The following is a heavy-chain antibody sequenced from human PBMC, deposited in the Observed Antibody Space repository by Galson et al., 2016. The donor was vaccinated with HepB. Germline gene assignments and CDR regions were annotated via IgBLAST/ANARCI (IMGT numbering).Heavy chain of an antibody. CDR1: GFTFCNYA. CDR3: AKLIRTGSSGSDS. CDR2: IGGSGGNV. Sequence: SLRLSCAASGFTFCNYAMSWVRQAPGKGLEWVSTIGGSGGNVYIGDSVKGRFTISRDNSKNTLWLQMDSLRAEDTAVYFCAKLIRTGSSGSDSWGQGTLVTVSS. D-gene: IGHD5-12*01. J-gene: IGHJ4*02. V-gene: IGHV3-23*01.